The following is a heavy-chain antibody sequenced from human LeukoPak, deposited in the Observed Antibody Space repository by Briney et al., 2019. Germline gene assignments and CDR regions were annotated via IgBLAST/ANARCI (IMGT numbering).Heavy chain of an antibody. CDR2: ISSSSIYI. Sequence: GGSLRLSCVASGFTFSNYNMNWVRQAPGKGLEWVSSISSSSIYIYYADSFKGRSTISRDNAKNSLYLQMNSLRAEDTAVYYCARRSVTTSYDAFDIWGQGTMVTVSS. D-gene: IGHD4-17*01. CDR3: ARRSVTTSYDAFDI. V-gene: IGHV3-21*01. CDR1: GFTFSNYN. J-gene: IGHJ3*02.